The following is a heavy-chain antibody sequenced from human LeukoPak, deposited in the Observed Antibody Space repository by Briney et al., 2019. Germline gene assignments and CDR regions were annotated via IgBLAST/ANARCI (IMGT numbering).Heavy chain of an antibody. CDR2: IYSGGST. D-gene: IGHD2-2*01. J-gene: IGHJ6*03. CDR1: GGSISSGNYY. CDR3: GRGKYCGDTRCHGYYYMDV. V-gene: IGHV4-61*09. Sequence: SETLSLTCTVSGGSISSGNYYWTWIRQPAGKGLEWIGHIYSGGSTNFHPSLKSRVTISVDTSKTQLFPKLTSVTAADTAVYYCGRGKYCGDTRCHGYYYMDVWGKGTTVTVSS.